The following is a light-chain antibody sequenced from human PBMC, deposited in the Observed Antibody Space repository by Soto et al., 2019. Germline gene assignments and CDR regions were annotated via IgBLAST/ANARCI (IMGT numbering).Light chain of an antibody. CDR2: GAS. Sequence: EIVLTQSPGTLVLSPGDRATLPCRASQSVNKAYLVWYQVKPGQAPRRLIYGASSRATGIPARFSGSGSGTDFTLTISSLEPEDSAVYYCHQRQSWPRTFGQGTKVDIK. CDR1: QSVNKAY. V-gene: IGKV3-11*01. CDR3: HQRQSWPRT. J-gene: IGKJ1*01.